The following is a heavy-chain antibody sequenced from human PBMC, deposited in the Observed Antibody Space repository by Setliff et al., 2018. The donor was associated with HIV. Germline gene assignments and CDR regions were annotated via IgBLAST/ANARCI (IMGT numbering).Heavy chain of an antibody. J-gene: IGHJ6*02. CDR2: ISSSSSSI. CDR1: FTFSSYE. Sequence: FTFSSYEMDWVRQAPGKGLEWVSYISSSSSSIYYADSVRGRFTISRDNAKNSLYLQMNSLRAEDTAVYYCARDLGYSNYYYYYAMDVWGQGTTVTVSS. V-gene: IGHV3-48*03. CDR3: ARDLGYSNYYYYYAMDV. D-gene: IGHD4-4*01.